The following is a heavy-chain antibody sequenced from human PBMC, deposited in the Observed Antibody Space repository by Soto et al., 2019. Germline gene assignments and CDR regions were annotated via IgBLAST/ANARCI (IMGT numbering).Heavy chain of an antibody. V-gene: IGHV1-8*01. CDR2: MNPNSGNT. D-gene: IGHD3-22*01. CDR3: ARVYPIDVSGYITLYYYYYGMDV. CDR1: GYTFTSYD. J-gene: IGHJ6*02. Sequence: ASVKVSCKASGYTFTSYDINWVRQATGQGLEWMGWMNPNSGNTGYAQKFQGRVTMTRNASISTAYMELSSLRSEDTAVYYCARVYPIDVSGYITLYYYYYGMDVWGQGTTVTVSS.